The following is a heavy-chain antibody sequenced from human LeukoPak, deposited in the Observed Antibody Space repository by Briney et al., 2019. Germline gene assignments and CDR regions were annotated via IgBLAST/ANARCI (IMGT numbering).Heavy chain of an antibody. CDR2: INHSGST. J-gene: IGHJ3*02. CDR3: VVPYYDSSRVSGAFDI. CDR1: GGSFSGYY. D-gene: IGHD3-22*01. Sequence: KPSETLSLTCAVYGGSFSGYYWSWTRQPPGKGLEWIGEINHSGSTNYNPSLKSRVTISVDTSKNQFSLKLSSVTAADTAVYYCVVPYYDSSRVSGAFDIWGQGTMVTVSS. V-gene: IGHV4-34*01.